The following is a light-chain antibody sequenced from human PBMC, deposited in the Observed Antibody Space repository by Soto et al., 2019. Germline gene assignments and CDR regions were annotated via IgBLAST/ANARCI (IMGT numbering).Light chain of an antibody. J-gene: IGKJ1*01. Sequence: DILMTQSPSSLSASVGDRVTITCRASQSISSYLNWYQQKPGKAPKLLTYAASSLQSGVPSRFCVSGSRTDFTRTNSSLQPEQFGTYYCQRSYSTFSTSGQGTKVEIK. V-gene: IGKV1-39*01. CDR3: QRSYSTFST. CDR1: QSISSY. CDR2: AAS.